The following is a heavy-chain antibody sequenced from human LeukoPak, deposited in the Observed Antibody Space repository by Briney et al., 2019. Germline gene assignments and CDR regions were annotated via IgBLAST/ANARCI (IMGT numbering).Heavy chain of an antibody. CDR2: TNWDGNTT. V-gene: IGHV3-43D*03. J-gene: IGHJ4*02. CDR3: AKGDSGHDPSIHPPGAFDY. D-gene: IGHD2-21*02. Sequence: PGGSLRLSCVASGFTFDDYAMHWVRQAPGKGLEWVCLTNWDGNTTFCADSVKGRFTISRDNIKSLLFLQMNSLRPEDSALYYCAKGDSGHDPSIHPPGAFDYWGQGTLVTVSS. CDR1: GFTFDDYA.